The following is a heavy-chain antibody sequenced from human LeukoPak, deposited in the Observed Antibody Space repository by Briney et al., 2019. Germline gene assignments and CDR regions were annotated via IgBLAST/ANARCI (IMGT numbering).Heavy chain of an antibody. Sequence: GGSLRLSCAASGFTFSNAWMSWVRQAPGKGLEGVGRIKSKTDCGTTDYAAPVKGRFTISRDDSKNTLYLQMNSLKTEDTAVYYCSTDPGYCSNGVCFLSGWYNSWGQGTLVTVSS. CDR1: GFTFSNAW. D-gene: IGHD2-8*01. V-gene: IGHV3-15*01. CDR2: IKSKTDCGTT. CDR3: STDPGYCSNGVCFLSGWYNS. J-gene: IGHJ4*02.